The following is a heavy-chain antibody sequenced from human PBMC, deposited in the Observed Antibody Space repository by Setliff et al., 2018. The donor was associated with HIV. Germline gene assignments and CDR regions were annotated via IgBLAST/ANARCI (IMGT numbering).Heavy chain of an antibody. V-gene: IGHV4-61*09. CDR1: GDSISSGGYY. J-gene: IGHJ4*02. Sequence: SETLSLTCKVSGDSISSGGYYWTWIRKPAGKGLEWIGHIYTSGNTNYNPSLKSRVTISVDTSKNQFSLKLSSVTAADTAVYYCARLPISMVRGVISYFDYWGQGTLVTVSS. CDR2: IYTSGNT. CDR3: ARLPISMVRGVISYFDY. D-gene: IGHD3-10*01.